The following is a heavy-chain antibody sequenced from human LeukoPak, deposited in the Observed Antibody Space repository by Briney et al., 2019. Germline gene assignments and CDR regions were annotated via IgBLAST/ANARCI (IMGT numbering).Heavy chain of an antibody. CDR3: AKWASSYAGSYLVH. CDR2: LSGSGSTT. D-gene: IGHD2-8*01. Sequence: GGSLRLSCAASGFTFSSYGMSWVRQAPGKGLEWVSALSGSGSTTYYADSVKGRFTISGDNSKNTLYLQMSSLRAEDTAVYYCAKWASSYAGSYLVHWGQGTLVTVSS. V-gene: IGHV3-23*01. CDR1: GFTFSSYG. J-gene: IGHJ4*02.